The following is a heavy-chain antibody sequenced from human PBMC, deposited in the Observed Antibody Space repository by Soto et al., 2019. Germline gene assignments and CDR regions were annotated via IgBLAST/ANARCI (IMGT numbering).Heavy chain of an antibody. CDR3: AKDQGPVVVVAATPDY. J-gene: IGHJ4*02. Sequence: QVQLVESGGGVVQPGRSLRLSCAASGFTFSSYGMHWVRQAPGKGLEWVAVISYDGSNKYYADSVKGRFTISRDNSKNTLYLQMNSLRAEDTAVYYCAKDQGPVVVVAATPDYWGQGTLVTVSS. CDR2: ISYDGSNK. CDR1: GFTFSSYG. V-gene: IGHV3-30*18. D-gene: IGHD2-15*01.